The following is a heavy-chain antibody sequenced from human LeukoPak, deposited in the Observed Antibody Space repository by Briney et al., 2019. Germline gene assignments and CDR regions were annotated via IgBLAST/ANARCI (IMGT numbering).Heavy chain of an antibody. D-gene: IGHD2-2*01. Sequence: GGSLRLSCAASGFTFSSYGMHWVRQAPGKGLEWVAVISYDGSNKYYADSVKGRFTISRDNSKNTLYLQMNSLRAEDTAVYYCAKETLYCSSTSCYSYFDYWGQGTPVTVSS. J-gene: IGHJ4*02. CDR2: ISYDGSNK. V-gene: IGHV3-30*18. CDR3: AKETLYCSSTSCYSYFDY. CDR1: GFTFSSYG.